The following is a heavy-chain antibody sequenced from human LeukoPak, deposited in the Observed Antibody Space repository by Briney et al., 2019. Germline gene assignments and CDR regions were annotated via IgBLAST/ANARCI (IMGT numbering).Heavy chain of an antibody. D-gene: IGHD3-10*01. CDR1: GFIFSGHV. Sequence: GRSLRLSCAASGFIFSGHVMHWVRQAPGKGLEWVSLISYDGSNKDFADSVKGRFTISRDNSKNTVYLQMNSLRAEDTAVYYCAAYYYGSFPLTNFDYWGQGTLVTVSS. V-gene: IGHV3-30*14. J-gene: IGHJ4*02. CDR2: ISYDGSNK. CDR3: AAYYYGSFPLTNFDY.